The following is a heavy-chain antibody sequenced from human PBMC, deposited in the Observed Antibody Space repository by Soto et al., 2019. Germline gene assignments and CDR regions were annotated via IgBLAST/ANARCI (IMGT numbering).Heavy chain of an antibody. J-gene: IGHJ4*02. CDR1: GFTFSSYG. V-gene: IGHV3-30*18. CDR3: AKQGVDTAMVTPQFDY. Sequence: QVQLVESGGGVVQPGRSLRLSCAASGFTFSSYGMHWVRQAPGKGLEWVAVISYDGSNKYYADSVKGRFTISRDNSKNTLYLQMNSLRAEDTAVDYCAKQGVDTAMVTPQFDYWGQGTLVTVSS. D-gene: IGHD5-18*01. CDR2: ISYDGSNK.